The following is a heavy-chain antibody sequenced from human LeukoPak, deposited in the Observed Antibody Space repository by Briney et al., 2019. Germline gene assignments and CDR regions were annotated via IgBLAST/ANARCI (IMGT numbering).Heavy chain of an antibody. CDR2: MNPNSGNT. CDR1: GYTFTSYD. Sequence: VASVKVSCKASGYTFTSYDINWVRQATGQGLEWMGWMNPNSGNTGYAQKFQGRVTMTRNTSISTAYMELSSLRSEDTAVYYCARLDKQLLRGVDVYYYYMDVWGKGTTVTISS. CDR3: ARLDKQLLRGVDVYYYYMDV. V-gene: IGHV1-8*01. J-gene: IGHJ6*03. D-gene: IGHD3-10*01.